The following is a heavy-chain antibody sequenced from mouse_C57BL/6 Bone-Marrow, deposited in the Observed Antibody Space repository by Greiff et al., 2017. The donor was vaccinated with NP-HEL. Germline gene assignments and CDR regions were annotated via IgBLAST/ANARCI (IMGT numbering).Heavy chain of an antibody. CDR3: ARSGSNYVLYFDY. CDR2: IYPGDGDT. Sequence: QVQLKESGPELVKPGASVKISCKASGYAFSSSWMNWVKQRPGKGLEWIGRIYPGDGDTNYNGKFKGKATLTADKSSSTAYMQLSSLTSEDSAVYFCARSGSNYVLYFDYWGQGTTLTVSS. D-gene: IGHD2-5*01. V-gene: IGHV1-82*01. CDR1: GYAFSSSW. J-gene: IGHJ2*01.